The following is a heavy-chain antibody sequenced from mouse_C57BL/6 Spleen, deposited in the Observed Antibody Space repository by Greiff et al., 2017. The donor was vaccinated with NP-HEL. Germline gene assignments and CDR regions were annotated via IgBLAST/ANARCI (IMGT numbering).Heavy chain of an antibody. J-gene: IGHJ4*01. V-gene: IGHV1-77*01. Sequence: QVQLQQSGAELVKPGASVKISCKASGYTFTDYYINWVKQRPGQGLEWIGKIGPGSGSTYYNEKFKGKATLTADKSSSTAYMQLSSLTSEDSAVYFCARRRHKTAQATDYAMDYWGQGTSVTVSS. CDR3: ARRRHKTAQATDYAMDY. CDR1: GYTFTDYY. D-gene: IGHD3-2*02. CDR2: IGPGSGST.